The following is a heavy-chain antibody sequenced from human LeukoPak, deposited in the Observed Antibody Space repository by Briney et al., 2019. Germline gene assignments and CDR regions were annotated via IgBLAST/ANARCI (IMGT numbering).Heavy chain of an antibody. Sequence: SETLSLTCTVSGDSVSSADSYWSWIRQSPGRGLEWIGYIYYSGSTYYNPSLKSRVTISVDTSKNQFSLNLSSVTAADTAMYYCAREQLVGSRYFDYWGQGTLVTVSS. V-gene: IGHV4-30-4*01. CDR3: AREQLVGSRYFDY. CDR1: GDSVSSADSY. J-gene: IGHJ4*02. CDR2: IYYSGST. D-gene: IGHD6-6*01.